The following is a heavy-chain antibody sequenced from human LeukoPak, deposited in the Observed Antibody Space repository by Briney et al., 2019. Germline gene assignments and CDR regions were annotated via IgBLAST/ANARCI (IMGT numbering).Heavy chain of an antibody. CDR2: IYTSGST. CDR3: ARGREVVVPAAYDY. CDR1: GGSISSYY. V-gene: IGHV4-4*07. D-gene: IGHD2-2*01. Sequence: PSETLSLTCTVSGGSISSYYWSWIRQPAGKGLEWIGRIYTSGSTNYNPSLKSRVTMSVDTSKNQFSLKLSSVTAADTAVYYCARGREVVVPAAYDYWGQGTLVTVSS. J-gene: IGHJ4*02.